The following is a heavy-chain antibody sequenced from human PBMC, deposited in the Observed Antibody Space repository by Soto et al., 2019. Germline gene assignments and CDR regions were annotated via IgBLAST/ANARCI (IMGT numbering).Heavy chain of an antibody. J-gene: IGHJ5*02. CDR1: GYTLNDVA. D-gene: IGHD4-17*01. CDR2: FDPDEAET. Sequence: ASVKVSCKVSGYTLNDVAMHWVRQAPGKGLEWLGGFDPDEAETIYAQHFQGRVTMTEDTSTDTVYMELSSLRSEDTALYFCTTYHGDYNFDHWGKGTLVTVPS. V-gene: IGHV1-24*01. CDR3: TTYHGDYNFDH.